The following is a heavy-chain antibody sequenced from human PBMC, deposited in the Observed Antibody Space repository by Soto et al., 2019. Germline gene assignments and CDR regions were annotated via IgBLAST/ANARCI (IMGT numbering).Heavy chain of an antibody. D-gene: IGHD6-19*01. Sequence: SVKVSGKASGFTFTISAVQWVRQALGQGLEWIGCIVVGSGNTNYAQKFQERVTITRDMSTSTAYMELSSLRSEDTAVYYCAADRSGAGTGPYYYYGMDVWGQGTTVTVSS. CDR3: AADRSGAGTGPYYYYGMDV. J-gene: IGHJ6*02. CDR1: GFTFTISA. V-gene: IGHV1-58*01. CDR2: IVVGSGNT.